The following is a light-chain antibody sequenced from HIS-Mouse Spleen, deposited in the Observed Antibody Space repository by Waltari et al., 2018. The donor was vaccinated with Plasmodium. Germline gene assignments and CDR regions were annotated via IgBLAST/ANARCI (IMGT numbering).Light chain of an antibody. CDR1: QSVSSY. V-gene: IGKV3-11*01. Sequence: EIVLTQSPATLSLSPGERATLSCRASQSVSSYLAWYQQQPGQAPRLLIYDASNRATGIAARFSGSGSGTDFTLTISSLEPEDFAVYYCQQRRNWPRVLTFGGGTKVEIK. CDR3: QQRRNWPRVLT. CDR2: DAS. J-gene: IGKJ4*01.